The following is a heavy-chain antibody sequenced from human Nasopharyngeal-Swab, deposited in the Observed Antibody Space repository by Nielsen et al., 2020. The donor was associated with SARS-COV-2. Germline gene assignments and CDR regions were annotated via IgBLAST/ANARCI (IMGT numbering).Heavy chain of an antibody. Sequence: ASVKVSCKASGFTFTSYYFNWVRQAPGQGLEWMGMIDPFSGSTSYAQRFQGRITVTRDTSTSTVFMEVGSLTSEDTAVYYCTRDQGGGDPYDSWGQGTLVTVSS. D-gene: IGHD2-21*02. CDR1: GFTFTSYY. CDR2: IDPFSGST. CDR3: TRDQGGGDPYDS. V-gene: IGHV1-46*01. J-gene: IGHJ4*02.